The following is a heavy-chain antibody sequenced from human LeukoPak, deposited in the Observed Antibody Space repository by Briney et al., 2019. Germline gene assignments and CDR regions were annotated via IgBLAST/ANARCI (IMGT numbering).Heavy chain of an antibody. CDR3: ARAGTDSSGYYYVDY. V-gene: IGHV3-48*03. J-gene: IGHJ4*02. Sequence: GGSLRLSCVASGFTFSSYEMNWVRQAPGKGLEWVSYISSSGSTLYYVDSVKGRFTISRDNAKNSLYLQMNSLRAEDTSAYYCARAGTDSSGYYYVDYWGQGTLVTVSS. D-gene: IGHD3-22*01. CDR1: GFTFSSYE. CDR2: ISSSGSTL.